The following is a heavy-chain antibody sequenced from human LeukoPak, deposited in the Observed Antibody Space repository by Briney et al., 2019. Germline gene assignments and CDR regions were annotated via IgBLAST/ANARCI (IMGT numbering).Heavy chain of an antibody. J-gene: IGHJ6*02. D-gene: IGHD6-19*01. CDR1: GFTFSSYW. CDR2: IKQDGSEK. Sequence: GGSLRLSCAASGFTFSSYWMSWVRQAPGKGLEWVANIKQDGSEKYYVDSVKGRFTISRDNAKNSLYLQMNSLRAEDTAVYYCAKDRRDSSGWYYYYYGMDVWGQGTTVTVSS. CDR3: AKDRRDSSGWYYYYYGMDV. V-gene: IGHV3-7*04.